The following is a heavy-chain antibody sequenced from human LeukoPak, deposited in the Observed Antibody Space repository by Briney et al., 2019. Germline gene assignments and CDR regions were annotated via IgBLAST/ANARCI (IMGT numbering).Heavy chain of an antibody. Sequence: SETLSLTCTVSGYSISSGYYWGWIRQPPGKGLEWIGSIYHSGSTYYNPSLKSRVTISVDTSKNQFSLKLSSVTAADTAVYYCARGGVSVDYWGQGTLVTVSS. D-gene: IGHD3-16*01. CDR1: GYSISSGYY. CDR3: ARGGVSVDY. J-gene: IGHJ4*02. CDR2: IYHSGST. V-gene: IGHV4-38-2*02.